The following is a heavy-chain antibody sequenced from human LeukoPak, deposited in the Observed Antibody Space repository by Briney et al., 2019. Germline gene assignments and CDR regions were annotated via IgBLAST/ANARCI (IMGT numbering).Heavy chain of an antibody. V-gene: IGHV4-38-2*02. CDR2: INHTGST. CDR1: GYSISSGFY. CDR3: ARHSTAIWYFDL. Sequence: SETLSLTCTVSGYSISSGFYWSWIRQPPEKGLEWIGEINHTGSTGYNPSLKSRVTISLDTSKNQFSLKLSSVTAADTAVYFCARHSTAIWYFDLWGRGTLVTVSS. D-gene: IGHD2-21*01. J-gene: IGHJ2*01.